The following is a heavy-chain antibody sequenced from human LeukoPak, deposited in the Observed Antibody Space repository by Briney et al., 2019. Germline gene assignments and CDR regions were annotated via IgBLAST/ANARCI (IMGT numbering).Heavy chain of an antibody. V-gene: IGHV2-70*11. D-gene: IGHD3-22*01. CDR1: GFSLRTTGMC. CDR3: ARIPGYDSRGYYYFDY. J-gene: IGHJ4*02. CDR2: IDWDDDK. Sequence: SGPTLVKYTQTLTLTSTFSGFSLRTTGMCVSWIRQPPGKALEWLARIDWDDDKYYSTSLRTRLTISKDASKNQVVLTMTNMDPVDTATYYCARIPGYDSRGYYYFDYWGQGNLVTVSS.